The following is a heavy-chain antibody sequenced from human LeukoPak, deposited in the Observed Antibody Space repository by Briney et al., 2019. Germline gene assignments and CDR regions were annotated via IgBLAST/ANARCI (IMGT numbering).Heavy chain of an antibody. V-gene: IGHV3-21*01. CDR3: ARDGDYYGPGSEGPLDY. D-gene: IGHD3-10*01. CDR1: GFTFSSYS. J-gene: IGHJ4*02. Sequence: GGSLRLSCAASGFTFSSYSMNWVRQAPGKGLEWVSSISSSSSYIYYADSVKGRFTISRDNTKNSLYLQTNSLRAEDTAVYYCARDGDYYGPGSEGPLDYWAREPWSPSPQ. CDR2: ISSSSSYI.